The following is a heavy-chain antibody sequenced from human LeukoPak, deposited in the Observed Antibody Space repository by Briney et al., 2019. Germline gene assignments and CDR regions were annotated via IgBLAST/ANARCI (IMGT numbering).Heavy chain of an antibody. D-gene: IGHD3-10*01. J-gene: IGHJ4*02. CDR2: INPNSGGT. Sequence: ASVKASCKASGYTFTGYYMHWVRQAPGQGLEWMGWINPNSGGTNYAQKFQGRVTMTRDTSISTAYMELSRLRSDDTAVYYCARGRYYYGSGSYDYWGQGTLVTVSS. V-gene: IGHV1-2*02. CDR3: ARGRYYYGSGSYDY. CDR1: GYTFTGYY.